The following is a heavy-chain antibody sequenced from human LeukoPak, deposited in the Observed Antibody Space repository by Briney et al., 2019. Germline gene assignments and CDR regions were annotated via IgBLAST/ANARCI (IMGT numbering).Heavy chain of an antibody. CDR2: ISYDGNNK. Sequence: GGSLRLSCAASGFTFSSYAMHWVRQAPGKGLEWVAIISYDGNNKYYADSVKGRFIISRDSSKNTLYLQMNSLRVEDTAVYYCARGRPHGNDYWGQGTLVTVSS. CDR1: GFTFSSYA. J-gene: IGHJ4*02. V-gene: IGHV3-30-3*01. D-gene: IGHD4-23*01. CDR3: ARGRPHGNDY.